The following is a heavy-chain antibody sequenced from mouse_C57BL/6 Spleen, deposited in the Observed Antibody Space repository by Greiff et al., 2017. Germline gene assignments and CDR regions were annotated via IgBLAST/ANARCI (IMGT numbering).Heavy chain of an antibody. Sequence: QVQLQQSGAELVKPGASVKMSCKASGYTFTTYPIEWMKQNHGKSLEWIGNFHPYNDDTKYNEKFKGKATLTVEKSSSTVYLELSRLTSDDSAVYYCARGAEEGYYVNGYVEVWGTGTTVTVSS. CDR3: ARGAEEGYYVNGYVEV. J-gene: IGHJ1*03. CDR1: GYTFTTYP. V-gene: IGHV1-47*01. D-gene: IGHD2-3*01. CDR2: FHPYNDDT.